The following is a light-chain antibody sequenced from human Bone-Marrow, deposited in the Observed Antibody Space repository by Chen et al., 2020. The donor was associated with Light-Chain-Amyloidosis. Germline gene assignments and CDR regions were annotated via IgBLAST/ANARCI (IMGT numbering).Light chain of an antibody. J-gene: IGLJ2*01. Sequence: QSALTQPASVSGSPGQSITISCTGSSSDVGNYNLVSWYQQHPGKAPTLMIFEVNKRPSGVSNRFSGSKSGNTASLTISGLLAEDEADYHCGSYAGSNTVVFGGGTKLTVL. CDR2: EVN. CDR1: SSDVGNYNL. CDR3: GSYAGSNTVV. V-gene: IGLV2-23*02.